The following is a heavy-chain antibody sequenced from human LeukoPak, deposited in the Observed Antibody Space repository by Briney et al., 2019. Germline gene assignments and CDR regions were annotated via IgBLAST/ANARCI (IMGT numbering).Heavy chain of an antibody. Sequence: SQTLSLTCAVSGGSISSGGYSWSWIRQPPGKGLEWIGYIYYSGSTNYNPSLKSRVTISVDTSKNQFSLKLSSVTAADTAVYYCARDSGEMATMIGMRYYYYGMDVWGQGTTVTVSS. D-gene: IGHD5-12*01. CDR1: GGSISSGGYS. J-gene: IGHJ6*02. CDR2: IYYSGST. V-gene: IGHV4-61*08. CDR3: ARDSGEMATMIGMRYYYYGMDV.